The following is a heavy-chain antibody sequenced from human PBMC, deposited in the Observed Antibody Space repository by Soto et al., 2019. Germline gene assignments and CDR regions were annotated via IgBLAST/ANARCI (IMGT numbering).Heavy chain of an antibody. J-gene: IGHJ5*02. CDR2: THYRSSWPN. V-gene: IGHV6-1*01. D-gene: IGHD6-6*01. CDR1: GDSVSSNSAV. Sequence: QVQLQQSGPVLVKPSQTLSLTCAISGDSVSSNSAVWNWIRQSPSRGLEWLGRTHYRSSWPNEYALPVKSRMTINPAASKNQFSLQLNPVAPDDTDMYYCARLVGNSWLDHWGQGTLVTVSS. CDR3: ARLVGNSWLDH.